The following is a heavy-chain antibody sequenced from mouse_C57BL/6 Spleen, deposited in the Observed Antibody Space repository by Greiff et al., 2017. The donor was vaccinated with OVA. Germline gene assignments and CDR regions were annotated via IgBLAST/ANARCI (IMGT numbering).Heavy chain of an antibody. D-gene: IGHD2-4*01. CDR3: GGDYDLLSYLDY. CDR2: IYPRSGNT. Sequence: QVQLKESGAELARPGASVKLSCKASGYTFTSYGISWVKQRTGQGLEWIGEIYPRSGNTYYNEKFKGKATLTADKSSSTAYMELSSLTSEESAVYFCGGDYDLLSYLDYWGQGTTLTVSS. CDR1: GYTFTSYG. V-gene: IGHV1-81*01. J-gene: IGHJ2*01.